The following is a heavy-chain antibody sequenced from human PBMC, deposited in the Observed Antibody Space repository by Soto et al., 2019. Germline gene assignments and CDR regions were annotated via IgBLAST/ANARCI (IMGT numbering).Heavy chain of an antibody. CDR1: GGSSSSGDYY. J-gene: IGHJ4*02. CDR3: ARTPGGAPADYYFDY. CDR2: IHYSGNT. V-gene: IGHV4-31*03. Sequence: SETLSLTCPVSGGSSSSGDYYWSWIRHHPGGGLEWIGYIHYSGNTYYDPSLKSRLTMSVDTSKNQFSLNLSSVTAADTAVYYCARTPGGAPADYYFDYWGLGTLVTVSS. D-gene: IGHD4-17*01.